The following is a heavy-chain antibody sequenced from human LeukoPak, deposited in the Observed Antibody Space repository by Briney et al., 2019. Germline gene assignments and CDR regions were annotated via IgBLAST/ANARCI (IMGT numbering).Heavy chain of an antibody. CDR1: GGSISSYY. Sequence: SETLSLTCTVSGGSISSYYWSWIRQPPGKGLEWIGYIYYSGSTNYNPSLKSRVTISVDTSKNQFSLKLSSVTAADTAVYYCARGGYSGYGFDYWGQGTLATVSS. V-gene: IGHV4-59*01. D-gene: IGHD5-12*01. CDR2: IYYSGST. CDR3: ARGGYSGYGFDY. J-gene: IGHJ4*02.